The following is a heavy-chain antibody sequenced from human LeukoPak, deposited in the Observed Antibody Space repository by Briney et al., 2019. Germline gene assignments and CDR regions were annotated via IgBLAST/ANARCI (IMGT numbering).Heavy chain of an antibody. CDR3: AKDSKWLHPF. J-gene: IGHJ4*02. CDR1: GGSISSYY. CDR2: IYYSGST. Sequence: PSETLSLTCTVSGGSISSYYWSWIRQPPGKGLEWVGYIYYSGSTNYNPSLKSRVTISVGTSKNQFSLKLSSVTAADTAVYYCAKDSKWLHPFWGQGTLVTVSS. D-gene: IGHD5-12*01. V-gene: IGHV4-59*01.